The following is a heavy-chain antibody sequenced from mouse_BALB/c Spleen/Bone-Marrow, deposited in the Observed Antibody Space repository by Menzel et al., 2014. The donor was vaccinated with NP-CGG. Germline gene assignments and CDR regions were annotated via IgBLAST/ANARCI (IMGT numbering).Heavy chain of an antibody. CDR1: GYTFTNYW. Sequence: QVQLQQSGAELVKPGASLKLSCKASGYTFTNYWIHWVKQRPGQDLEWIGEINPSNGRTNYNEKFKTKATLTVDKSSSTAYMQLSSLTSEDSAVNYCAARLSHLAMDYWGQGTSVTVSS. V-gene: IGHV1S81*02. CDR3: AARLSHLAMDY. CDR2: INPSNGRT. J-gene: IGHJ4*01. D-gene: IGHD2-2*01.